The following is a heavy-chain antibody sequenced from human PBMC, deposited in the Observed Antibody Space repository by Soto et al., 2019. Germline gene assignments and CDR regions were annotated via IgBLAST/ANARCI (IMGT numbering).Heavy chain of an antibody. Sequence: VGSLRLSCVASGFTFRSYTMNWVRQAPGKGLEWVSAIRCFSPYTFYADSVEGRFTISRDNAKNSLYLQMNSLRAEDTAVYYCASDRGYDAHDYYYNAMDVWGQGTMVT. D-gene: IGHD2-15*01. CDR3: ASDRGYDAHDYYYNAMDV. J-gene: IGHJ6*02. V-gene: IGHV3-21*01. CDR1: GFTFRSYT. CDR2: IRCFSPYT.